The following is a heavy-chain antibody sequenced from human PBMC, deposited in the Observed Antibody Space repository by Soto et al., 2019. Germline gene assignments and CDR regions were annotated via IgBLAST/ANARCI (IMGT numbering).Heavy chain of an antibody. CDR2: IYHSGSA. J-gene: IGHJ4*02. V-gene: IGHV4-4*02. D-gene: IGHD1-26*01. CDR3: ARLRYSGSYFFDF. CDR1: GDSISSNNW. Sequence: PSETLSLTCAVSGDSISSNNWWSWVRQPPGKGLEWIGDIYHSGSANYNPSLKSRVTISVDKSKNQFSLKLSSVTAADTAVYYCARLRYSGSYFFDFWGQGTLVTVSS.